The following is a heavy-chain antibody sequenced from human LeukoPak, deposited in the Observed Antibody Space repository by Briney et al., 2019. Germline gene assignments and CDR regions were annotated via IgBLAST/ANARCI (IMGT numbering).Heavy chain of an antibody. CDR2: IIPILGIA. V-gene: IGHV1-69*04. CDR3: VRGGYGDYGSAF. CDR1: GGTFSSYA. D-gene: IGHD4-17*01. Sequence: EASVTVSCKASGGTFSSYAISWVRQAPGHGLEWMGRIIPILGIANYAQKFQGRVTITADKSTSTAYMELSSLRSEDTAVYYCVRGGYGDYGSAFWGQGTLVTVSS. J-gene: IGHJ4*02.